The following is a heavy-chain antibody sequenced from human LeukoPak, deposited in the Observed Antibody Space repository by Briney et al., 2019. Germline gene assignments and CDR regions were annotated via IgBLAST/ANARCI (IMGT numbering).Heavy chain of an antibody. D-gene: IGHD2-21*02. CDR2: IYPGDSDT. V-gene: IGHV5-51*01. J-gene: IGHJ3*02. CDR3: ARRNPLTQDAFDI. Sequence: GESLKISCQGSGYRFTSYWIGWGRQMPGKGLEWRGIIYPGDSDTTYSPSFQGQVTISADKSISTAYLQWSSLKASDTAMYYCARRNPLTQDAFDIWGQGTMVTVSS. CDR1: GYRFTSYW.